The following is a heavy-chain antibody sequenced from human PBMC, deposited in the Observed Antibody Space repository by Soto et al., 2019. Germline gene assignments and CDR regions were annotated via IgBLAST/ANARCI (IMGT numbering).Heavy chain of an antibody. CDR2: IYYSGST. D-gene: IGHD6-19*01. J-gene: IGHJ6*02. Sequence: SETLSLTCTVSGGSISNYYWSWIRQPPGKGLEWIGYIYYSGSTNYNPSLKSRVPIFVDSSKNQFSLKLTSVTAADAAIYYCARDRTSGWYETYSYYYGMDVWGQGTTGTVSS. CDR3: ARDRTSGWYETYSYYYGMDV. CDR1: GGSISNYY. V-gene: IGHV4-59*01.